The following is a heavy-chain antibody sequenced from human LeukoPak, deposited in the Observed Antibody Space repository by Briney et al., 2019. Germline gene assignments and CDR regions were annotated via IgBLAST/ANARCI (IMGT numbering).Heavy chain of an antibody. CDR1: GFTLTGYS. D-gene: IGHD1-26*01. J-gene: IGHJ3*02. CDR2: ISSSSTTI. Sequence: PGGSLRLSCAASGFTLTGYSMNWVRQAPGKGLEWVSYISSSSTTIYYADSVKGRFTISRDNAKNTLYLQMNSLRDEDAAIYYCARGMRYSASYDVSDIWGQGTVVDVSS. CDR3: ARGMRYSASYDVSDI. V-gene: IGHV3-48*02.